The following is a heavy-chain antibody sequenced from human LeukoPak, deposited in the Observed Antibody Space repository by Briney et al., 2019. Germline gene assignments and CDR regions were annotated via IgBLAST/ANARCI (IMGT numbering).Heavy chain of an antibody. CDR1: GFTFSSYG. V-gene: IGHV3-30*02. J-gene: IGHJ3*02. Sequence: PGGSLRLXCAASGFTFSSYGMHWVRQAPGKGLEWVAFIRYGGSNKYYADSVKGRFTISRDNSKNTLYLQMNSLRAEDTAVYYCAKDLITIFGVVTPPPSFDIWGQGTMVTVSS. CDR2: IRYGGSNK. CDR3: AKDLITIFGVVTPPPSFDI. D-gene: IGHD3-3*01.